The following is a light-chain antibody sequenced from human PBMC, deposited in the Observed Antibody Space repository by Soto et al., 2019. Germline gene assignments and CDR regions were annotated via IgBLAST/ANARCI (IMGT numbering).Light chain of an antibody. V-gene: IGKV1-9*01. CDR2: AAS. Sequence: DIQLTQSPSFLSAFVGDRVTITCRASHGISSSLAWYQQKPGEAPKLLIYAASTLQRGVPANFSGSGSGADFTLTISHVRPEDLATYYCQQTYSAPHTFGQGTKVDIK. CDR1: HGISSS. J-gene: IGKJ2*01. CDR3: QQTYSAPHT.